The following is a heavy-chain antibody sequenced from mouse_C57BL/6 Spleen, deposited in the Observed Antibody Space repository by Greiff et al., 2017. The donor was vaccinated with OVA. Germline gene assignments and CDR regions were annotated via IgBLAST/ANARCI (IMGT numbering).Heavy chain of an antibody. J-gene: IGHJ2*01. D-gene: IGHD1-1*01. V-gene: IGHV1-52*01. CDR3: ARAPIYYYGSSSYFDY. CDR2: IDPSDSET. Sequence: QVQLQQPGAELVRPGSSVKLSCKASGYTFTSYWMHWVKQRPIQGLEWIGNIDPSDSETHYNQKFKDKATLTVDKSSSTAYMHLSSLTSEDSAVYYCARAPIYYYGSSSYFDYWGQGTTLTVSS. CDR1: GYTFTSYW.